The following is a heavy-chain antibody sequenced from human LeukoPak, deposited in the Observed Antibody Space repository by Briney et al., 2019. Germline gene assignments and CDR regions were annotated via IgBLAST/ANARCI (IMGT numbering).Heavy chain of an antibody. Sequence: PSETLSLTCTVSGGSISSGSYYWSWIRQPAGKGLEWIGRIYTSGSTNYNPSLKSRVTISVDTSKNQFSLKLSSVTAADTAVYYCARILTTGDFLDYWGQGTLVTVSS. D-gene: IGHD7-27*01. CDR1: GGSISSGSYY. J-gene: IGHJ4*02. V-gene: IGHV4-61*02. CDR2: IYTSGST. CDR3: ARILTTGDFLDY.